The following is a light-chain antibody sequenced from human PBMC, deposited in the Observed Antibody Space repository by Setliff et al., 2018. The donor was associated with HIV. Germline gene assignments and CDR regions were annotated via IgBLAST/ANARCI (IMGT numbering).Light chain of an antibody. Sequence: DIQMTQSPSSLSASVGDRVTITCQASQDIRVRLNWYQQKPGKAPKLLIYDASNLETGVPSRFGGSGSGTEFSLTISSLQPEDIATYFCQQYNNLPPGVTFSGGTKVDIK. CDR3: QQYNNLPPGVT. J-gene: IGKJ4*01. CDR2: DAS. CDR1: QDIRVR. V-gene: IGKV1-33*01.